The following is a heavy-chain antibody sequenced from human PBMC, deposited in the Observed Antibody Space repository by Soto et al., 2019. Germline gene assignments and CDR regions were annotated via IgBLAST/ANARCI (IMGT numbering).Heavy chain of an antibody. CDR2: INAGNGNT. CDR3: ARDVRSHRYYFDY. V-gene: IGHV1-3*01. Sequence: ASVKVSCKASGYTFTSYAMHWVRQAPGQRLEWMGWINAGNGNTKYSQKFQGRVTITRDTSASTAYMELSSLRSEDTAVYYCARDVRSHRYYFDYWGQGTLVTVSS. J-gene: IGHJ4*02. CDR1: GYTFTSYA.